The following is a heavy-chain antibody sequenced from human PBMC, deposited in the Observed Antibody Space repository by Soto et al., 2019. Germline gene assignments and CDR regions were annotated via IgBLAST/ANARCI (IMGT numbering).Heavy chain of an antibody. CDR2: ISAYNGNT. CDR3: ARDSGRCGGDCYSAFDI. J-gene: IGHJ3*02. Sequence: ASVKVSCKASGYTFTSYGISWVRQAPGQGLEWMGWISAYNGNTNYAQKLQGRVTMTTDTSTSTAYMELRSLRSDDTAVYYCARDSGRCGGDCYSAFDIWGQGTMVTVSS. D-gene: IGHD2-21*02. CDR1: GYTFTSYG. V-gene: IGHV1-18*01.